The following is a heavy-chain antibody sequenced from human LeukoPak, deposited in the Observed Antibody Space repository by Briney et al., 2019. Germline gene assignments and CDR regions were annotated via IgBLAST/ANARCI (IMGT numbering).Heavy chain of an antibody. CDR1: GYTFNTYW. CDR2: IYPGDSDT. D-gene: IGHD6-6*01. V-gene: IGHV5-51*01. CDR3: AREGRSSSPMDY. Sequence: GESLKISCKGSGYTFNTYWIGWVRQMPGKGLEWMGIIYPGDSDTRYSPSFQGQVTISADKSISTAYLQWGSLKASDTAMYHCAREGRSSSPMDYWGQGTLVTVSS. J-gene: IGHJ4*02.